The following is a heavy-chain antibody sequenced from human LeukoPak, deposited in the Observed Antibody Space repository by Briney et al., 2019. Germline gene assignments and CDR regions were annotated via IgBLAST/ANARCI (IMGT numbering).Heavy chain of an antibody. J-gene: IGHJ4*02. CDR2: IYYSEST. Sequence: KPSETLSLTCTVSGGSISSYYWSWIRQPPGKGLEWIGYIYYSESTNYNPSLKSRVTISVDTSKNQFSLKLSSVTAADTAVYYCARSSGYSRSFIDYWGQGTLVTVSS. D-gene: IGHD1-26*01. CDR3: ARSSGYSRSFIDY. CDR1: GGSISSYY. V-gene: IGHV4-59*01.